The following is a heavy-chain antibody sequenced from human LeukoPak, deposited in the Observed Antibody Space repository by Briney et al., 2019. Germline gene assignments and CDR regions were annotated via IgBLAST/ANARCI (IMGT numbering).Heavy chain of an antibody. CDR2: ISYDGSNK. D-gene: IGHD5-18*01. CDR3: ARDLRRGYSYGYGDY. Sequence: GRSLRLSCAASGFTFSSYAMHWVRQAPGKGLEWVAVISYDGSNKYYADSVKGRFTISRDNSKNTLYLQMNSLRAEDTAVYYCARDLRRGYSYGYGDYWGQGTLVTVSS. J-gene: IGHJ4*02. CDR1: GFTFSSYA. V-gene: IGHV3-30-3*01.